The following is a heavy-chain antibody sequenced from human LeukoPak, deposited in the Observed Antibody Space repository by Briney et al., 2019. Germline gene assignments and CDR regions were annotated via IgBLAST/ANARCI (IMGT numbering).Heavy chain of an antibody. D-gene: IGHD2-2*01. V-gene: IGHV3-23*01. CDR1: GFTFSSYG. Sequence: GGTLRLSCAASGFTFSSYGMSWVRQAPGKGLEWVSAISGTGGTTYYADSVKGRFTISRDNARNSLYLQMNSLRAEDTAVYYCARGGGWDCSGTTCYALVFDYWGQGTLVTVSS. CDR3: ARGGGWDCSGTTCYALVFDY. J-gene: IGHJ4*02. CDR2: ISGTGGTT.